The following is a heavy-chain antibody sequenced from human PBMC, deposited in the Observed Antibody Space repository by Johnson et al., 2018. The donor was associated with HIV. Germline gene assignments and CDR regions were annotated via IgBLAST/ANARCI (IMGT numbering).Heavy chain of an antibody. CDR3: TTAIVIDAFDI. CDR1: GFNFSNYG. CDR2: IKRKIEGETT. D-gene: IGHD3-16*02. Sequence: VQLVESGGGVVQPGGSLRLSCAASGFNFSNYGMHWVRQAPGKGLEWVGRIKRKIEGETTDYAAPVKGRFTISRDDSKNTLYLQMNSLTTEDTAVYYCTTAIVIDAFDIWGQGTMVTVSS. V-gene: IGHV3-15*01. J-gene: IGHJ3*02.